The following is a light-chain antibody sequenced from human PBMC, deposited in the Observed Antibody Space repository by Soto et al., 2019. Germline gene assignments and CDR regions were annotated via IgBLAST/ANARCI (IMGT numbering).Light chain of an antibody. Sequence: EIVLTQSPATLSLSPGERATLSCRARQSVSSYLAWYQQKPGQAPRLLIYDASNRATGIPPRFSGSGSGTDFTLTISSLEPEDFAVYYCQQRSTWPRTFGQGTKLEIK. J-gene: IGKJ2*01. CDR3: QQRSTWPRT. CDR1: QSVSSY. CDR2: DAS. V-gene: IGKV3-11*01.